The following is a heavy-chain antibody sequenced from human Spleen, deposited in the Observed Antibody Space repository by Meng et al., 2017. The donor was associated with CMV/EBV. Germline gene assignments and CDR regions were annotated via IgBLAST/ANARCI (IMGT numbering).Heavy chain of an antibody. J-gene: IGHJ5*02. Sequence: GESLKISCAASGFKFSSYWMTWVRQAPGKGLEWVANIKQDGSEIYYVDSVKGRFTISRDNAKKSLYLQMNTLRAEDTAVYYCAREGGRGSGWYMLNWFDPWGQGTLVTVSS. V-gene: IGHV3-7*01. D-gene: IGHD6-19*01. CDR3: AREGGRGSGWYMLNWFDP. CDR2: IKQDGSEI. CDR1: GFKFSSYW.